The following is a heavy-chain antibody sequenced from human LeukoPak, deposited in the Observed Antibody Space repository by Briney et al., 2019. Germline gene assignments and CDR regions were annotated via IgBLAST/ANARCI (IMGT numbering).Heavy chain of an antibody. V-gene: IGHV3-30-3*01. J-gene: IGHJ6*02. Sequence: PGGSLRLSCAASGFTFSIYAMHWVRQAPGGGREWVAVISYDGSNKYYADSVKGRFTISRDNSKNTLYLQMNSLRAEDTAVYYCARVHVDYYDSSGYYSPYYYYGMDVWGQGTTVTVSS. CDR1: GFTFSIYA. CDR3: ARVHVDYYDSSGYYSPYYYYGMDV. D-gene: IGHD3-22*01. CDR2: ISYDGSNK.